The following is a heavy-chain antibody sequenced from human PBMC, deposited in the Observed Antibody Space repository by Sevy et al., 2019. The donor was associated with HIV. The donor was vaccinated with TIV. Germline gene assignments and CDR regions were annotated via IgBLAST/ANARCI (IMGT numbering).Heavy chain of an antibody. J-gene: IGHJ4*01. CDR1: RFTFRKYS. D-gene: IGHD2-8*01. CDR3: AREGCTKPHDY. V-gene: IGHV3-23*01. Sequence: GGSLRLSCAASRFTFRKYSMSWVRQPPGKGLEWVSTLSFGCGEINYSDSVKGRFTISRDNSKSSVYLQMNNLRPEDTAVYYCAREGCTKPHDYWGQGTLVTVSS. CDR2: LSFGCGEI.